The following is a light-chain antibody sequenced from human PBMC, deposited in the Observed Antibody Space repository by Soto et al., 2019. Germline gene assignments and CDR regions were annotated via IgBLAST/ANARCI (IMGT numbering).Light chain of an antibody. CDR3: QQYGRSPRT. CDR1: QSVSSSY. CDR2: GAS. J-gene: IGKJ4*02. V-gene: IGKV3-20*01. Sequence: EIVLTQSPGTLSLSPGERATLSCRASQSVSSSYLAWYQQKPGQAPRLLMYGASSRATGIPDRFSGSGSGTAFSLTISRLEPEDFAVYYCQQYGRSPRTFGEGAKVEIK.